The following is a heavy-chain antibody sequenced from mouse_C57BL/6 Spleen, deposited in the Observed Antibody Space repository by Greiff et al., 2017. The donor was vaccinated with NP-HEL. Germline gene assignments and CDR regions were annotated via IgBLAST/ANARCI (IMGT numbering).Heavy chain of an antibody. Sequence: EVKLVESGGDLVKPGGSLKLSCAASGFTFSSYGMSWVRQTPDKRLEWVATISSGGSYTYYPASVKGRCTITRDNAKNTLYLQMSSLKSEDTAMYYCARFITTVVALDYWGQGTTLTVSS. CDR2: ISSGGSYT. CDR3: ARFITTVVALDY. CDR1: GFTFSSYG. V-gene: IGHV5-6*02. J-gene: IGHJ2*01. D-gene: IGHD1-1*01.